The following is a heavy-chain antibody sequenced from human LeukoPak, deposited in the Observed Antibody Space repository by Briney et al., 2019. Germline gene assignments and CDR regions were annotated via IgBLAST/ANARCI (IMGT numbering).Heavy chain of an antibody. CDR3: AKRADYDFWSGYPS. CDR1: GFTFSNYA. CDR2: ISGRATGT. Sequence: GGSLRLSCAASGFTFSNYAMSWVGQAPGRGREWVSSISGRATGTNYADSVEGRFTISRDNSKNTLYLQMNSLRAEDTAVYYCAKRADYDFWSGYPSWGQRTLVTVSS. V-gene: IGHV3-23*01. D-gene: IGHD3-3*01. J-gene: IGHJ4*02.